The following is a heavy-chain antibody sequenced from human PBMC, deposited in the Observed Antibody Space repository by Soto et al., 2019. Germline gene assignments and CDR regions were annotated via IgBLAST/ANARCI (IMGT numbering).Heavy chain of an antibody. D-gene: IGHD1-26*01. J-gene: IGHJ6*02. CDR3: ARVSGSYYYGMDV. CDR2: FSSTGST. V-gene: IGHV4-59*12. Sequence: PSETLSLTCAVSGASITYYYWNWIRQPPGRGLEWIVSFSSTGSTVYNPSLRSRVTISVDKSKNQFSLKLSSVTAADTAVYYCARVSGSYYYGMDVWGQGTTVTVSS. CDR1: GASITYYY.